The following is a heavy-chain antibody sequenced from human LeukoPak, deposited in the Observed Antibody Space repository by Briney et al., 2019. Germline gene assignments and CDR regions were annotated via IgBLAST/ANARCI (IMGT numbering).Heavy chain of an antibody. V-gene: IGHV1-69*06. CDR1: GYTFTGYY. CDR3: ARGGSTAGNFDY. CDR2: IIPIFGTA. Sequence: ASVKVSCKASGYTFTGYYMHWVRQAPGQGLEWMGGIIPIFGTANYAQKFQGRVTITADKSTGTAYMELSSLRSEDTAVYYCARGGSTAGNFDYWGQGTLVTVSS. D-gene: IGHD3-16*01. J-gene: IGHJ4*02.